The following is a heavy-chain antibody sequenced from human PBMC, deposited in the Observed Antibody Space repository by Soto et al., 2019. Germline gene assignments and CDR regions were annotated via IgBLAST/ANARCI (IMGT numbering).Heavy chain of an antibody. Sequence: GGSLRLSCAASGFTFSTYAMTWVRQAPGKGLGWVSIISSSGDATYYLDSVKGRFTISRDNSRNTLHLQMNSLRAEDAAVYFCAKNGDFWSWGMDVWGQGTTVTVSS. D-gene: IGHD3-3*01. CDR2: ISSSGDAT. J-gene: IGHJ6*02. V-gene: IGHV3-23*01. CDR1: GFTFSTYA. CDR3: AKNGDFWSWGMDV.